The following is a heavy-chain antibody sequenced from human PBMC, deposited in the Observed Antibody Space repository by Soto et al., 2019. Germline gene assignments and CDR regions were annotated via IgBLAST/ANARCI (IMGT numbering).Heavy chain of an antibody. J-gene: IGHJ5*02. V-gene: IGHV2-5*02. D-gene: IGHD1-20*01. CDR3: AHSSPGIRPFDP. CDR2: IFWDDNN. CDR1: GFSLSTSGVG. Sequence: QITLKASGPTLVKPTQPLTLTCTFSGFSLSTSGVGVCWIRQPPGKALECLALIFWDDNNRNSPSLKSRLTISKDTSKNQVVLTMTNMDPVDTATYYCAHSSPGIRPFDPWGQGTLVTVSS.